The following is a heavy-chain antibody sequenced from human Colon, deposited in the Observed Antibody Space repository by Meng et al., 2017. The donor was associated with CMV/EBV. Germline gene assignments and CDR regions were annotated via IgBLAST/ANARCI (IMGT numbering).Heavy chain of an antibody. V-gene: IGHV5-51*01. CDR1: GYSFTSYW. CDR3: ALPPDDLRRRPDHFDY. CDR2: IYPGDSDT. D-gene: IGHD1-14*01. Sequence: GESLKISCKGSGYSFTSYWIGWVSQMPGKGLEWMGIIYPGDSDTRYSPSFQGQVTISADKSISTAYLQWSSLKASDTAMYYCALPPDDLRRRPDHFDYWGKGTLVTVSS. J-gene: IGHJ4*02.